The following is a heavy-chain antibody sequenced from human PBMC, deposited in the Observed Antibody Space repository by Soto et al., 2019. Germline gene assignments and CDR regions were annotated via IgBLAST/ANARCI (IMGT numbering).Heavy chain of an antibody. CDR1: GGSISSYY. J-gene: IGHJ4*02. CDR2: IYYSGST. D-gene: IGHD2-2*01. Sequence: NPSETLSLTCTVSGGSISSYYWSWIRQPPGKGLEWIGYIYYSGSTDYNPSLKSRVTISVDTSKNQFSLKLNSVTAADTAVYYCARGGQYQLLYWGQGTLVTVSS. CDR3: ARGGQYQLLY. V-gene: IGHV4-59*01.